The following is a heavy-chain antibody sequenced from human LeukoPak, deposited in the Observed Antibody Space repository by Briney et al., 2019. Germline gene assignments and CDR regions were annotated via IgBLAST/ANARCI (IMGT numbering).Heavy chain of an antibody. CDR1: GGSIIRAY. D-gene: IGHD2-8*01. V-gene: IGHV4-59*08. CDR2: IYYTGTT. CDR3: AREALPNGVWRVGWFDP. J-gene: IGHJ5*02. Sequence: PSPSLSLTCTVAGGSIIRAYWGWTRHPAGEGLEWIGYIYYTGTTNYHPPLKSRVTISVDTSKNQFPLKLSSVSAADRAVYYCAREALPNGVWRVGWFDPWGQGTLVTVPS.